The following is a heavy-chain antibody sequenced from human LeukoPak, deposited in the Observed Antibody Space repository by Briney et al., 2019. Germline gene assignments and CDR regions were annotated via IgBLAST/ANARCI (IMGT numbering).Heavy chain of an antibody. V-gene: IGHV3-48*03. D-gene: IGHD5-24*01. CDR3: TRAPPGRDGYSEY. Sequence: GGSLRLSCAASGFTFSSYEMNWVRQAPGKGLEWVSYISSSGSTIYYADSVKGRFTISRDNAKNSLYLQMNSLRAEDTAVYYCTRAPPGRDGYSEYWGQGTVVTVST. CDR1: GFTFSSYE. CDR2: ISSSGSTI. J-gene: IGHJ4*02.